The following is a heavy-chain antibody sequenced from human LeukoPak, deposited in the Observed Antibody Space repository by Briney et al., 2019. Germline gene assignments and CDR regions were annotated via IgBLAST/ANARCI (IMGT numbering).Heavy chain of an antibody. CDR2: IYNSGNT. D-gene: IGHD2/OR15-2a*01. CDR3: AREVIYGAFDI. V-gene: IGHV3-53*01. J-gene: IGHJ3*02. Sequence: GGSLRLSCAASGFTVSSNYMSWVRQAPGKGLEWVAVIYNSGNTYDADSVKGRFTISRDNSKNTLYLQMSSLRAEDTAVYYCAREVIYGAFDIWGQGTMVTVSS. CDR1: GFTVSSNY.